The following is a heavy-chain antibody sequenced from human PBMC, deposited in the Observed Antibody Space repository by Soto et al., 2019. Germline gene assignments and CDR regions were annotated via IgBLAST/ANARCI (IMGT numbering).Heavy chain of an antibody. CDR3: ARIMVYAAGYYYYYGMDV. D-gene: IGHD2-8*01. CDR2: ISSSSSTI. CDR1: GFTFSSYS. Sequence: EVQLVESGGGLVQPGGSLRLSCAASGFTFSSYSMNWVRQAPGKGLEWVSYISSSSSTIYYADSVKGRFTISRDNAKNSLYLQMNSLRDEDTAVYYCARIMVYAAGYYYYYGMDVWGQGTTVTVSS. J-gene: IGHJ6*02. V-gene: IGHV3-48*02.